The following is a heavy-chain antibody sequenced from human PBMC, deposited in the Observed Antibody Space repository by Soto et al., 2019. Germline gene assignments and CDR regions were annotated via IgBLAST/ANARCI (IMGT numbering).Heavy chain of an antibody. V-gene: IGHV4-34*01. Sequence: QVQLQQWGAGLLKPSETLSLTCAVYGGSFSGYYWSWIRQPPGKGLEWIGEINHSGSTNYNPSLKSRVTISVDTSKNQFSLKLSSVTAADTAVYYCARSLVPAAIWFDPWGQGTLVTVSS. CDR1: GGSFSGYY. CDR3: ARSLVPAAIWFDP. CDR2: INHSGST. J-gene: IGHJ5*02. D-gene: IGHD2-2*01.